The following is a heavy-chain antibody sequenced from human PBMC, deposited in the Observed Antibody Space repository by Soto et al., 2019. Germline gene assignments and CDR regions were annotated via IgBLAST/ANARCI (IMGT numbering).Heavy chain of an antibody. CDR3: ARELFDPVTTVTPDSYYFDY. V-gene: IGHV1-46*02. CDR1: GYTFNSYY. D-gene: IGHD4-4*01. CDR2: INPSGGST. Sequence: ASVKVSCKASGYTFNSYYMHSVRQAPGQGLEGMGIINPSGGSTSYAQKFQGRVTMTRDTSTSTVYMELSSLRSEDTAVYYCARELFDPVTTVTPDSYYFDYWGQGTLVTVSS. J-gene: IGHJ4*02.